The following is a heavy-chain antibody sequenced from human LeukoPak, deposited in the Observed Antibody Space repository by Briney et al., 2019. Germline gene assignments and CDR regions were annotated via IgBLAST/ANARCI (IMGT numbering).Heavy chain of an antibody. CDR1: GLTVSTKY. J-gene: IGHJ6*03. Sequence: GGSLRLSCAASGLTVSTKYMSWVRQAPGKGLEWVALIYSGDGTNYAESVKGRFTISRDNSKNTLSLQMNSLRAEDTAVYYCASSSIFGVVNRALGRKYNYYYMDVWGKGTTVTVSS. V-gene: IGHV3-66*02. CDR2: IYSGDGT. CDR3: ASSSIFGVVNRALGRKYNYYYMDV. D-gene: IGHD3-3*01.